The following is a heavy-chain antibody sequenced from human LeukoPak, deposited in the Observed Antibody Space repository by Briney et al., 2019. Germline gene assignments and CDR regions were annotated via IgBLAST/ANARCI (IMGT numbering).Heavy chain of an antibody. D-gene: IGHD3-22*01. CDR2: FDPEDGET. J-gene: IGHJ4*02. V-gene: IGHV1-24*01. CDR3: ARDPVPYYYDSSGYYASHFDY. Sequence: ASVKVSCKVSGYTLTELSMHWVRQAPGKGLEWMGGFDPEDGETIYAQKFQGRVTMTRDMSTSTVYMELSSLRSEDTAVYYCARDPVPYYYDSSGYYASHFDYWGQGTLVTVSS. CDR1: GYTLTELS.